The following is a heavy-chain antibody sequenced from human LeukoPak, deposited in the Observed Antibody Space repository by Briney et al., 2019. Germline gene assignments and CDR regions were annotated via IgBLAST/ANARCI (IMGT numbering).Heavy chain of an antibody. D-gene: IGHD6-13*01. CDR3: ARSVGGAAAGFDY. V-gene: IGHV4-4*07. Sequence: SETLSLTCTVSGGSISSYYWSWIRQPAGKGLEWIGRISTSGSTNYNPSLKSRVTISLDTSKNQFSLKVRSVTAADTAVYYCARSVGGAAAGFDYWGQGTLVTVSS. CDR2: ISTSGST. CDR1: GGSISSYY. J-gene: IGHJ4*02.